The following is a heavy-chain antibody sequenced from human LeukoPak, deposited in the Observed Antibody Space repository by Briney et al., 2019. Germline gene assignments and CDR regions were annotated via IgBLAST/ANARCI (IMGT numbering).Heavy chain of an antibody. V-gene: IGHV5-51*01. D-gene: IGHD1-14*01. CDR3: ARHPTGFPNWFDP. CDR2: IYPGDSDT. Sequence: GESLKISCKGSGYSFTNYWIDWVRQMPGKGLEWMGIIYPGDSDTRYSPSFQGQVTISADKSSSTAYLQWSSLKASDTALYYCARHPTGFPNWFDPWGQGTLVAVSS. J-gene: IGHJ5*02. CDR1: GYSFTNYW.